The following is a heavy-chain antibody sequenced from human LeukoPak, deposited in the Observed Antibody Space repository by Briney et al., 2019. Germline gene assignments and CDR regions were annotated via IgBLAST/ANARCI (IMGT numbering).Heavy chain of an antibody. CDR1: GFTLSTSW. CDR3: AKDDSGYSGYGANP. D-gene: IGHD5-12*01. CDR2: IDTDGSRT. V-gene: IGHV3-74*01. J-gene: IGHJ5*02. Sequence: PGGSLRLSCAASGFTLSTSWMHWVRQAPGKGLVWVSRIDTDGSRTSYADSVKGRFIISRDNAKNTLYLQMNSLRAEDTAVYYCAKDDSGYSGYGANPWGQGTLVTVSS.